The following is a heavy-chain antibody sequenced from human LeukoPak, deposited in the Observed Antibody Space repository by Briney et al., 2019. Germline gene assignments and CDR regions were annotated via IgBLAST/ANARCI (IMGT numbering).Heavy chain of an antibody. CDR2: INWNGGTT. D-gene: IGHD5-12*01. CDR3: ARGYSGYGGYYYYYMDV. Sequence: PGGSLRLSCAASGFTFSSYGMTWVRQAPGKGLEWVSGINWNGGTTGYADSVKGRFTISRDNAKNSLHLQTNSLRAEDTALYYCARGYSGYGGYYYYYMDVWGKGTTVTVSS. V-gene: IGHV3-20*04. J-gene: IGHJ6*03. CDR1: GFTFSSYG.